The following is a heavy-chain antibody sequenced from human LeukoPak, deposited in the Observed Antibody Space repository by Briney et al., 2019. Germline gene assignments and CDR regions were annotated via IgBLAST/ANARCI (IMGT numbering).Heavy chain of an antibody. CDR1: GGTFSSYA. CDR3: ARARSGDYGDLDAFDI. Sequence: SVKVSCKASGGTFSSYAISWVRQAPRQGLEWMGRIIPILGIANYAQKFQGRVTITADKSTSTAYMELSSLRSEDTAVYYCARARSGDYGDLDAFDIWGQGTMVTVSS. V-gene: IGHV1-69*04. CDR2: IIPILGIA. D-gene: IGHD4-17*01. J-gene: IGHJ3*02.